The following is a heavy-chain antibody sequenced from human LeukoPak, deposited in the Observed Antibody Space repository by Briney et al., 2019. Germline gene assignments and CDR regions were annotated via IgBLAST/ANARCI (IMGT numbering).Heavy chain of an antibody. J-gene: IGHJ4*02. V-gene: IGHV3-30*02. D-gene: IGHD6-19*01. Sequence: GGSLRLSCAASGFTFSSYGMHWVRQAPGKGLEWVAFIRYDGSNKYYADSVKVRFTISRDKSKNTLYLQMNSLRAEDTAVYYCARILDSAWGELGYWGQGTLVTVSS. CDR1: GFTFSSYG. CDR2: IRYDGSNK. CDR3: ARILDSAWGELGY.